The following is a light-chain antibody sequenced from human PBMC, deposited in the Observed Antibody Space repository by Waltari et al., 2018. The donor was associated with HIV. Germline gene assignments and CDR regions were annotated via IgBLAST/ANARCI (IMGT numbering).Light chain of an antibody. CDR2: STN. J-gene: IGLJ2*01. CDR1: TSNIGSNT. CDR3: ATWDDSLNGLV. Sequence: QSVLTQPPSASGTPGQRVTISCSGSTSNIGSNTVNWYQQLPGTAPKLLIYSTNRRPSGVLDRFSGSKSGTSASLAISGLQSEDEADYYCATWDDSLNGLVFGGGTKLTVL. V-gene: IGLV1-44*01.